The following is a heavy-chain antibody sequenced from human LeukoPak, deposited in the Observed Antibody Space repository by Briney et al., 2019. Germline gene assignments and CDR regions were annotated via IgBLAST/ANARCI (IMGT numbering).Heavy chain of an antibody. V-gene: IGHV3-73*01. D-gene: IGHD3-10*01. CDR1: GVTFSDSA. J-gene: IGHJ4*02. CDR2: IRSKANNYAT. CDR3: IVVRGDLDY. Sequence: GGSLRLSCAASGVTFSDSAMYWVRQASGKGLEWVGRIRSKANNYATAYDASVKGRFTISRDDSKNTAYLQMHSLKTEDTAVYYCIVVRGDLDYWGQGTRVTVSS.